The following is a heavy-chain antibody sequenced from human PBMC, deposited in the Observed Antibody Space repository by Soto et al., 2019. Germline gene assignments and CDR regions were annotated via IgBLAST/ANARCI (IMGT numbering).Heavy chain of an antibody. CDR1: GGSISSGGYY. D-gene: IGHD4-17*01. Sequence: SETLSLTCTVSGGSISSGGYYWSWIRQHPGKGLEWIGYIYYSGSTYYNPSLKSRVTISVDTSKNQFSLKLSSVTAADTAVYYCARGRDSDGDYQRPYYFDYWGQGTLVTVSS. V-gene: IGHV4-31*03. CDR2: IYYSGST. CDR3: ARGRDSDGDYQRPYYFDY. J-gene: IGHJ4*02.